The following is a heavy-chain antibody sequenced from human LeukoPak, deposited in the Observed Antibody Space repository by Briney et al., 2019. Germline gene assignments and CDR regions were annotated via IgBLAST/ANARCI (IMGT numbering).Heavy chain of an antibody. CDR2: IWYDGSGK. Sequence: GGSLRLSCAASRFTFTDYGMHCVRQPPGKGLEWVALIWYDGSGKYYADSVKGRFTISRDNSKNTLDLQMNSLRAEDTAVYYCARDASQGATTETIAFYYYGMDVWGQGTTVTVSS. J-gene: IGHJ6*02. CDR1: RFTFTDYG. D-gene: IGHD1-1*01. V-gene: IGHV3-33*01. CDR3: ARDASQGATTETIAFYYYGMDV.